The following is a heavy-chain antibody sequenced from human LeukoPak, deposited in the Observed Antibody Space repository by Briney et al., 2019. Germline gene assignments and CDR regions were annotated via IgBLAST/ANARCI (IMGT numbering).Heavy chain of an antibody. CDR2: IYYTGST. Sequence: SETLSLTCTVSGASISSYYWSWIRQPPGKGLEWIGYIYYTGSTSYNPSLKSRVTISVDTSKNQFSLTLSSVTAADTAVYYCARGTYSPDYWGQGTLVTVSS. CDR1: GASISSYY. CDR3: ARGTYSPDY. D-gene: IGHD4-11*01. J-gene: IGHJ4*02. V-gene: IGHV4-59*01.